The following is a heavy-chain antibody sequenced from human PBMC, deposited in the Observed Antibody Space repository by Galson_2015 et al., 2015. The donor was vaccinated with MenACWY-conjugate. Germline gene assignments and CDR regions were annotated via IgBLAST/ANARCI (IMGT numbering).Heavy chain of an antibody. CDR2: IWHDGSKT. CDR3: ARDSRYNYYLPGFGDY. Sequence: SLRLSCAASGFTFNGNGMHWVRQAAGKGLEWVAIIWHDGSKTYYADSVKGRLTISRDNSKNTLYLQMNSLRAEDTAVYYCARDSRYNYYLPGFGDYWGQGTLVTVSS. CDR1: GFTFNGNG. D-gene: IGHD5-18*01. V-gene: IGHV3-33*01. J-gene: IGHJ4*02.